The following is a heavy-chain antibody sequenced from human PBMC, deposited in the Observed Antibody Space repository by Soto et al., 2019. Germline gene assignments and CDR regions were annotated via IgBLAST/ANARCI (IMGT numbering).Heavy chain of an antibody. Sequence: PGGSLRLSCAASGFTFDDYTMHWVRQAPGKGLEWVSLISWDGGSTYYADSVKGRFTISRDNSKNSLYLQMNSLRTEDTALYYCAKEFLVLNGYSYGSGAFDIWGQGTMVTVSS. D-gene: IGHD5-18*01. CDR2: ISWDGGST. V-gene: IGHV3-43*01. CDR3: AKEFLVLNGYSYGSGAFDI. CDR1: GFTFDDYT. J-gene: IGHJ3*02.